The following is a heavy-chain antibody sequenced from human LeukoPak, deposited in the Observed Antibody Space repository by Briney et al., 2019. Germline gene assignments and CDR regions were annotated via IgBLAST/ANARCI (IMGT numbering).Heavy chain of an antibody. CDR3: ARAHPFRRTSAVYMDV. CDR1: GGSISSGGYY. CDR2: IYYSGST. J-gene: IGHJ6*03. D-gene: IGHD2-2*01. V-gene: IGHV4-31*03. Sequence: SQTLSLTCTVSGGSISSGGYYWSWIRQHPGKGLEWIGYIYYSGSTYYNPSLKSRVTISVDTSKNQLSLKLSSVTAADTAVYYCARAHPFRRTSAVYMDVWGKGTTVTVSS.